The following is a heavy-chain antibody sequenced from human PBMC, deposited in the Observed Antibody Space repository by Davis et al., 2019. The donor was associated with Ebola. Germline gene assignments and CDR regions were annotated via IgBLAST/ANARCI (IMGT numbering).Heavy chain of an antibody. CDR1: GFTFSGHW. CDR3: ARHHYMRIDY. J-gene: IGHJ4*02. V-gene: IGHV3-7*03. Sequence: PGGSLRLSCATSGFTFSGHWMTWVRQAPGKGLEWVANINQDGSEKNYVDSVKGRFTISRDNAKSPRYVYMNSLRGDDTAVYYCARHHYMRIDYWGQGSVVTVSS. D-gene: IGHD4-11*01. CDR2: INQDGSEK.